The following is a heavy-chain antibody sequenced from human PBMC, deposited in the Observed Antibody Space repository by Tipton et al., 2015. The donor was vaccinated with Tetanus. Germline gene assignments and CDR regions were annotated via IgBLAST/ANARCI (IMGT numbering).Heavy chain of an antibody. CDR1: GITFSSHA. Sequence: SLRLSCAASGITFSSHALHWVRQAPGKGLEWVAVISNDGDNKFYADSVTGRFTISRDNSKTTLYMQMNILRVEDTALYYCSRDVEAGWYIRGMAVDYLGRDVWGQGPAVSVSS. D-gene: IGHD6-19*01. CDR2: ISNDGDNK. J-gene: IGHJ6*02. CDR3: SRDVEAGWYIRGMAVDYLGRDV. V-gene: IGHV3-30-3*01.